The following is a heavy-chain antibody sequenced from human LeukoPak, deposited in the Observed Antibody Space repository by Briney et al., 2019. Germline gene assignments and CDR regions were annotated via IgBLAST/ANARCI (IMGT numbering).Heavy chain of an antibody. CDR3: ARDYYGDGLDY. D-gene: IGHD4-17*01. CDR2: IWYDGSNK. V-gene: IGHV3-33*01. Sequence: PGGSLRLSCAASGFTFSSCGMHWVRQAPGKGLEWVAVIWYDGSNKFYADSVKGRFTISRDDSKNTLYLQMISLRAEDTAFYYCARDYYGDGLDYWGQGTLVTVSS. J-gene: IGHJ4*02. CDR1: GFTFSSCG.